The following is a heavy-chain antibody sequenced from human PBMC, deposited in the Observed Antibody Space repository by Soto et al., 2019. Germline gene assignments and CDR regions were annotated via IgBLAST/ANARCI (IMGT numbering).Heavy chain of an antibody. CDR2: FDPEDGET. CDR3: ATDPSTTLELHLTPSLMYYFDC. D-gene: IGHD1-7*01. Sequence: ASVKVSCKVSGYTLTELSMHWVRQAPGKGLEWMGGFDPEDGETIYAQKFQGRVTMTEDTSTDTAYMELSSLRSEDTAVYYCATDPSTTLELHLTPSLMYYFDCCDQGTLVTVSS. V-gene: IGHV1-24*01. CDR1: GYTLTELS. J-gene: IGHJ4*02.